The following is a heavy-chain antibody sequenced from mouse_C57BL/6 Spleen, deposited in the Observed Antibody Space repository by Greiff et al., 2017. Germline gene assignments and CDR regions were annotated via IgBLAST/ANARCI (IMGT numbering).Heavy chain of an antibody. CDR1: GFTFSSYA. J-gene: IGHJ2*01. CDR2: ISDGGSYT. D-gene: IGHD1-1*01. Sequence: EVHLVESGGGLVKPGGSLKLSCAASGFTFSSYAMSWVRQTPEKRLEWVATISDGGSYTYYPDNVKGRFTISRDNAKNNLYLQMSHLKSEDTAMYYCARDQRDYENFDYWGQGTTLTVSS. V-gene: IGHV5-4*01. CDR3: ARDQRDYENFDY.